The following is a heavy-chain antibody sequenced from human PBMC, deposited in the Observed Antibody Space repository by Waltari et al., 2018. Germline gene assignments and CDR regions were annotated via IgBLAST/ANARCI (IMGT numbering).Heavy chain of an antibody. Sequence: QVQLQESGPGLVKPSETLSLTCTVSGGSISSYYWSWIRQPPGRGLEWLGYIYYSGSTSYNPSLKSRVTISVDTSKNQFSLKLSSVTAADTAVYYCARSEYYYDSSGYYFFWFDPWGQGTLVTVSS. V-gene: IGHV4-59*01. CDR2: IYYSGST. D-gene: IGHD3-22*01. J-gene: IGHJ5*02. CDR1: GGSISSYY. CDR3: ARSEYYYDSSGYYFFWFDP.